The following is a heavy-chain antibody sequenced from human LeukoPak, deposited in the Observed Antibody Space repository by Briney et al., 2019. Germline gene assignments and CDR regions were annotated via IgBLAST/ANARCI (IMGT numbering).Heavy chain of an antibody. J-gene: IGHJ4*02. CDR1: GGTFSSYA. CDR3: ARQPHPTLDSSGYHFDY. Sequence: EASVKVSCKASGGTFSSYAISWVRQAPGQGLEWMGGIIPIFGTANYAQKFQGRVTITTDESTSTAYMELSSLRSEDTAVYYCARQPHPTLDSSGYHFDYWGQGTLVTVSS. CDR2: IIPIFGTA. V-gene: IGHV1-69*05. D-gene: IGHD3-22*01.